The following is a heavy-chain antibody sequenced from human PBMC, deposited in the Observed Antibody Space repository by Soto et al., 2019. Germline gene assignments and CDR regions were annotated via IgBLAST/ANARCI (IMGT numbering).Heavy chain of an antibody. D-gene: IGHD3-3*01. J-gene: IGHJ6*03. CDR2: ISWNSGSI. V-gene: IGHV3-9*01. CDR1: GFTFDDYA. CDR3: AKDKLRFLEWSVEGPYYMDV. Sequence: EVQLVESGGGLVQHGRSLRLSCAASGFTFDDYAMHWVRQAPGKGLEWVSGISWNSGSIGYADSVKGRFTISRDNAKNSLYLQMNSLRAEDTALYYCAKDKLRFLEWSVEGPYYMDVWGKGTTVTVSS.